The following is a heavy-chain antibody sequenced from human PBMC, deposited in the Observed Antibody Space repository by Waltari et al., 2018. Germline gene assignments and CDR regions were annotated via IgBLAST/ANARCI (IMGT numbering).Heavy chain of an antibody. Sequence: VQLQESGPGLVKPSQTLSLTCTVSGGSISSGGYYWSWVRQAPGKGLEWVSVIYSGGSTYYADSVKGRFTISRDNSKNTLYLQMNSLRAEDTAVYYCARDQERSSGWPYYFDYWGQGTLVTVSS. V-gene: IGHV3-53*01. CDR3: ARDQERSSGWPYYFDY. CDR2: IYSGGST. J-gene: IGHJ4*02. D-gene: IGHD6-19*01. CDR1: GGSISSGGYY.